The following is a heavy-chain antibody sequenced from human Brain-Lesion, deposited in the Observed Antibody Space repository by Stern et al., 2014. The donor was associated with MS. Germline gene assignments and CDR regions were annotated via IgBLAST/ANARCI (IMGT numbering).Heavy chain of an antibody. CDR1: GGSVSSNRYY. V-gene: IGHV4-39*01. CDR2: IYYSGAT. Sequence: QVQLQESGPGLVKPSETLSLTCSISGGSVSSNRYYWGWIRQPPGKGLEWIGIIYYSGATFYNPSLKSRVSISMDTSKNPFSLRLSSVTAADTAVYYCGRAGLDDTFDVWGQGTMVTVSS. CDR3: GRAGLDDTFDV. J-gene: IGHJ3*01. D-gene: IGHD3/OR15-3a*01.